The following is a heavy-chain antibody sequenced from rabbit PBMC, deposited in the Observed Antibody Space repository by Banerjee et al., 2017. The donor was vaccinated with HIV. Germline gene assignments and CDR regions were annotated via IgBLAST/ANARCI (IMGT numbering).Heavy chain of an antibody. CDR2: IYAGGSGYT. Sequence: QSLEESGGDLVKPGASLTLTCTASGFSLSSSYYMCWVRQAPGKGLEWIACIYAGGSGYTYYASWAKGRFTISKTSSTTVTLQMTSLTAADTATYFCVSYDDYGDRNLWGPGTLVTVS. V-gene: IGHV1S40*01. J-gene: IGHJ4*01. D-gene: IGHD2-1*01. CDR3: VSYDDYGDRNL. CDR1: GFSLSSSYY.